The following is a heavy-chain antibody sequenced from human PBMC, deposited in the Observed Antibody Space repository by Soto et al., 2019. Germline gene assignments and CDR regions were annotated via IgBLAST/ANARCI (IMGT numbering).Heavy chain of an antibody. J-gene: IGHJ4*02. CDR1: GYTFTGYY. Sequence: QVQLVQSGAEVKKPGASVKVSCKASGYTFTGYYMHWVRQAPGQGLEWMGWINPNSGGTNYAQKVQGRVTMTRDTANSPAYIEVRKLRSYGTAVYYCARGPGGYNIDYWGQGTLVTVSS. D-gene: IGHD1-26*01. V-gene: IGHV1-2*02. CDR2: INPNSGGT. CDR3: ARGPGGYNIDY.